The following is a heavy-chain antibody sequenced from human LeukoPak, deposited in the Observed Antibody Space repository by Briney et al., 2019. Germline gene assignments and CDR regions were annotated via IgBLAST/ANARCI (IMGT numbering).Heavy chain of an antibody. Sequence: GGSLRLSCAGSGITFNDYALHWVRQAPGKGLEWVAVISYDGSNKFYADSVRGRFTISRDNSKNTLYLQMNSLRAEDTAVYYCASTPYYDIPWGQGTLVTVSS. CDR3: ASTPYYDIP. CDR2: ISYDGSNK. D-gene: IGHD3-9*01. V-gene: IGHV3-30-3*01. CDR1: GITFNDYA. J-gene: IGHJ5*02.